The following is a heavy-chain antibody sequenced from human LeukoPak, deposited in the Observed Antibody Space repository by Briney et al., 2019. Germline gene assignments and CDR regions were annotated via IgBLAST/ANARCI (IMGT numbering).Heavy chain of an antibody. CDR3: ARRGVYGSGAFYLDY. CDR1: GFTFSTYS. CDR2: ISSSSSYI. V-gene: IGHV3-21*01. J-gene: IGHJ4*02. D-gene: IGHD3-10*01. Sequence: PGGSLRLSCAASGFTFSTYSMNWVRQIPGKGLEWVSSISSSSSYIYYADSVKGRFTISRDNAKNSLYLQMNSLRAEDTAVYYCARRGVYGSGAFYLDYWGQGTLVTVSS.